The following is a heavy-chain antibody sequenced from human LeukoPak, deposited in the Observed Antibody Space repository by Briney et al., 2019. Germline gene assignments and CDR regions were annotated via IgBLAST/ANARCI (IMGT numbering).Heavy chain of an antibody. Sequence: GGSLRLSCGASGFTFSNYAMSWVRQAPGKGLEWVSGINDNGSTRFYAASVKGRFTSSRDNSKNTLYLQINSLRAGDTAVYYCAKASGGSYYLPNDNWGQGTLVTVSS. V-gene: IGHV3-23*01. J-gene: IGHJ4*02. D-gene: IGHD1-26*01. CDR2: INDNGSTR. CDR1: GFTFSNYA. CDR3: AKASGGSYYLPNDN.